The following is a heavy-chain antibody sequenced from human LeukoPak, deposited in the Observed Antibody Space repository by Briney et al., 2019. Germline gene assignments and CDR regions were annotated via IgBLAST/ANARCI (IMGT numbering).Heavy chain of an antibody. CDR2: IYTSGTT. Sequence: SETLSLTCTVSGGSISSGNYYLNWIRQPAGKGLEWIGRIYTSGTTHYNPSLKSRVTISVDTSKNQFSLKLISVTAADTAVYYCARGGAVAGSSDYWGQGTLVTVSS. V-gene: IGHV4-61*02. J-gene: IGHJ4*02. D-gene: IGHD6-19*01. CDR3: ARGGAVAGSSDY. CDR1: GGSISSGNYY.